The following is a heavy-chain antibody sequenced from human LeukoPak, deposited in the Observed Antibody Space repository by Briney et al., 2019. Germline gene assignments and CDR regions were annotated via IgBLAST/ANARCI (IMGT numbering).Heavy chain of an antibody. Sequence: KASETLSLTCTVSGGSITSHYWGWIRQPPGKGLEWIGYIYNSGTTKYNPSLESRVTISLDTSKKQFSLNLSSVTAADTAVYYCARSLGEYAYAYDHWGQGTLVTISS. CDR3: ARSLGEYAYAYDH. J-gene: IGHJ4*02. D-gene: IGHD3-16*01. CDR2: IYNSGTT. V-gene: IGHV4-59*11. CDR1: GGSITSHY.